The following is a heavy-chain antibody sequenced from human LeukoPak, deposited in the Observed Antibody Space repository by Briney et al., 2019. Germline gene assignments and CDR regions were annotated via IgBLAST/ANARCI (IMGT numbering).Heavy chain of an antibody. D-gene: IGHD4/OR15-4a*01. V-gene: IGHV4-61*02. CDR1: GGSISSGSYY. CDR2: IYTSGST. Sequence: SETLSLTCTVSGGSISSGSYYWSWIRQPAGKGLEWIGRIYTSGSTNYNPSLRSRVTISVDTSKNQFSLQLSSVTAADTAVYYCARQAYGGTDGGYVDYWGQGTLVTVSS. J-gene: IGHJ4*02. CDR3: ARQAYGGTDGGYVDY.